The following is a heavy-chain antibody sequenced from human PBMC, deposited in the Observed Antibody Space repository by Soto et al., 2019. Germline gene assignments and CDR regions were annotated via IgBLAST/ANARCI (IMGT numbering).Heavy chain of an antibody. CDR1: GFAVSSNY. J-gene: IGHJ4*02. V-gene: IGHV3-53*02. CDR3: ARVGLWFTPMVRGDPVDY. Sequence: VHLVETGGGLIQPGGSLRLSCAASGFAVSSNYMSWVRQAPGKGLEWVSVIYSGGSTYYADSVRGRFTISRDNSKNTLYLQMNSLRAEDTAVYYCARVGLWFTPMVRGDPVDYWGQGTLVTVSS. D-gene: IGHD3-10*01. CDR2: IYSGGST.